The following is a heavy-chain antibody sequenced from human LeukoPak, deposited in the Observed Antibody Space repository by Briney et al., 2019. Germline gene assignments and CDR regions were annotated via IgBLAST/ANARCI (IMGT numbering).Heavy chain of an antibody. CDR3: ARLAYYDNSGSSRPFDI. CDR1: EFSLTTRGVG. D-gene: IGHD3-22*01. CDR2: IYWDDDK. Sequence: SGPSLAKPTPTLTLTCAFSEFSLTTRGVGVGWIRQPQGNALERLALIYWDDDKRYSPSLKSRLTITKDTSKKQVVLTVTNLDPVDTATYYCARLAYYDNSGSSRPFDIWGQGTRVTVSS. J-gene: IGHJ3*02. V-gene: IGHV2-5*02.